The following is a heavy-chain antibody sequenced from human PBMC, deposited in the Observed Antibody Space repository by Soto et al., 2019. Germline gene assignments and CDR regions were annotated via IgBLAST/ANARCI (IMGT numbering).Heavy chain of an antibody. J-gene: IGHJ6*02. D-gene: IGHD5-18*01. Sequence: VASVKVSCKASGGTSSSYAISWVRQAPGQGLEWMGGIIPIFGTANYAQKFQGRVTITADKSTSTAYMELSSLRSEDTAVYYCARVNSYGSYYYGMDVWGQGTTVTVSS. CDR3: ARVNSYGSYYYGMDV. V-gene: IGHV1-69*06. CDR1: GGTSSSYA. CDR2: IIPIFGTA.